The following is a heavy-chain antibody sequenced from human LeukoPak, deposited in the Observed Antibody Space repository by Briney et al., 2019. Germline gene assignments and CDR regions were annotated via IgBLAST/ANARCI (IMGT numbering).Heavy chain of an antibody. CDR1: GFTFSSSA. J-gene: IGHJ4*02. V-gene: IGHV3-7*01. CDR3: ARYRHLGY. CDR2: INQNGGEK. Sequence: PGGSLRLSCAASGFTFSSSAMSWVRQAPGKGLEWVANINQNGGEKYYVDSVKGRFTISRDNGKNSLYLQMDSLRAEDTAVYYCARYRHLGYWGQGTLVTVSS.